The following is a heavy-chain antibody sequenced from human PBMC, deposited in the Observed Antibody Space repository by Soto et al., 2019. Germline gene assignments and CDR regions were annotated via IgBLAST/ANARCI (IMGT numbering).Heavy chain of an antibody. J-gene: IGHJ4*02. CDR2: ISGGGDIT. D-gene: IGHD2-2*01. Sequence: EVQLLESGGGLVQPGGSLRLSCAVSGFTFSSYPMTWVRQAPGKGLEWVSVISGGGDITYYADSIKGRFTISRDNSKNTLYLQMNSLRAEDTAVYYCAKVLCSATSCGNDYWGQGTLVTVSS. CDR3: AKVLCSATSCGNDY. V-gene: IGHV3-23*01. CDR1: GFTFSSYP.